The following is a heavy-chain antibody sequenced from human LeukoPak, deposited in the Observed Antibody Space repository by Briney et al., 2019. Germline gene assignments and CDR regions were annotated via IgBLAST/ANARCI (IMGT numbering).Heavy chain of an antibody. CDR1: RFTFSTYG. Sequence: GGSLRLSCAASRFTFSTYGMHWVRQAPGKGLEWVAVISYDGSVKYYSDSVKGRFTISRDNSKNTLYLQMNSLRVEDTAVYYCARDHGDYHYYSGSHWGQGTLVTVSS. CDR3: ARDHGDYHYYSGSH. V-gene: IGHV3-30-3*01. D-gene: IGHD3-10*01. J-gene: IGHJ4*02. CDR2: ISYDGSVK.